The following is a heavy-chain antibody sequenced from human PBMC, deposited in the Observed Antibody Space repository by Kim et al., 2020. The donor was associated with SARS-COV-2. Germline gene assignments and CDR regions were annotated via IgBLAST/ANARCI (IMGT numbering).Heavy chain of an antibody. J-gene: IGHJ6*02. V-gene: IGHV4-30-4*01. CDR1: GGSISSGDYY. CDR2: IYYSGST. Sequence: SETLSLTCTVSGGSISSGDYYWSWIRQPPGKDLEWIGYIYYSGSTYYNPSLKSRVTISVDTSKNQFSLKLSSVTAADTAVYYCSRVVVHYGMDVWGQGTTVTVSS. CDR3: SRVVVHYGMDV. D-gene: IGHD3-22*01.